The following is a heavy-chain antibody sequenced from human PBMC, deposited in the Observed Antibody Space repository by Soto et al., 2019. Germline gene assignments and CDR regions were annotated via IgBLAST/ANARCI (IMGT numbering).Heavy chain of an antibody. J-gene: IGHJ5*02. D-gene: IGHD3-10*01. V-gene: IGHV1-69*13. CDR3: ARAFYGSGSYKYNWFDP. CDR2: ITPIFGTA. Sequence: SVKVSCKASGGTFSSYAISWVRHAPGQVLEWMGGITPIFGTANYAQKFQGRVTITADESTSTAYMELSSLRSEDTAVYYCARAFYGSGSYKYNWFDPWGQGTLVTVST. CDR1: GGTFSSYA.